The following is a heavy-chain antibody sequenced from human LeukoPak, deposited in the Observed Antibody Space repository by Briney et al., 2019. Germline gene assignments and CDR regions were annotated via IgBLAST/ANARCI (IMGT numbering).Heavy chain of an antibody. Sequence: ASAKVSCKVSGYTLTELSMHWVRQAPGKGLEWMGGFDPEDGETIYAQKFQGRVTMTEDTSTDTAYMELSSLRSEDTAVYYCATGQWLAIRNNWFDPWGQGTLVTVSS. V-gene: IGHV1-24*01. CDR3: ATGQWLAIRNNWFDP. CDR2: FDPEDGET. D-gene: IGHD6-19*01. CDR1: GYTLTELS. J-gene: IGHJ5*02.